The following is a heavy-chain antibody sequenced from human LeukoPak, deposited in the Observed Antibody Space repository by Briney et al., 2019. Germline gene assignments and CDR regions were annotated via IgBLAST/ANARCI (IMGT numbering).Heavy chain of an antibody. CDR2: IYYSGRT. CDR1: GGSISSRGYY. D-gene: IGHD4-17*01. CDR3: AGAPATSYGDYDSPAGFDY. J-gene: IGHJ4*02. V-gene: IGHV4-31*03. Sequence: PSETLSLTCTVSGGSISSRGYYWSRIPQHPGEGLEWIGYIYYSGRTYYPPSLKSRVTISVETSKNQFSLKLSSVTAADTARYYCAGAPATSYGDYDSPAGFDYWGQGTLVTVSS.